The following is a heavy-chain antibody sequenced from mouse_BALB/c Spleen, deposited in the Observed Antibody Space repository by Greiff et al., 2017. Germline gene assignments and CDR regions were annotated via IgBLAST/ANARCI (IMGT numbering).Heavy chain of an antibody. CDR1: GFNIKDYY. J-gene: IGHJ4*01. D-gene: IGHD1-1*01. CDR3: NADYYGSYYAMDY. CDR2: IDPENGDT. Sequence: VQLKQSGAELVRSGASVKLSCTASGFNIKDYYMLWVKQRPEQGLEWIGWIDPENGDTEYAPKFQGKATMTADTSSNTAYLQLSSLTSEDTAVYYCNADYYGSYYAMDYWGQGTSVTVSS. V-gene: IGHV14-4*02.